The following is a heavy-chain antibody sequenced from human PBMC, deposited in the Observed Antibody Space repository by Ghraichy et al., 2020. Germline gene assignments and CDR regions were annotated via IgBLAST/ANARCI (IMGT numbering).Heavy chain of an antibody. V-gene: IGHV4-34*01. CDR2: INHSGST. CDR1: GGSFSGYY. D-gene: IGHD3-16*02. Sequence: SQTLSLTCAVYGGSFSGYYWSWIRQPPGKGLEWIGEINHSGSTNYNPSLKSRVTISVDTSKNQFSLKLSSVTAADTAVYYCARGGPRWGGYRSGSHFDYWGQGTLVTVSS. CDR3: ARGGPRWGGYRSGSHFDY. J-gene: IGHJ4*02.